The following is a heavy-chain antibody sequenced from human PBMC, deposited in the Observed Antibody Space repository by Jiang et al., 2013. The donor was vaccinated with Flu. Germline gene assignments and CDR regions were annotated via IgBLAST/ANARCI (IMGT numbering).Heavy chain of an antibody. Sequence: LLKPSETLSLTCAVYGGSFSGYYWSWIRQPPGKGLEWIGEINHSGSTNYNPSLKSRVTISVDTSKNQFSLKLSSVTAADTAVYYCARARKTDTATYHFNYWGQGTLVT. CDR3: ARARKTDTATYHFNY. J-gene: IGHJ4*02. CDR1: GGSFSGYY. D-gene: IGHD4/OR15-4a*01. V-gene: IGHV4-34*01. CDR2: INHSGST.